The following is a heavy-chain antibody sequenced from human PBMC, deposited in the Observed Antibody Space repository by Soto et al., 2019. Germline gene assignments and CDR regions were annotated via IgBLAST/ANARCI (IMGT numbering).Heavy chain of an antibody. V-gene: IGHV3-23*01. D-gene: IGHD3-3*01. Sequence: GGSLRLSCAASGFTFSSYAMSWVRQAPGKGLEWVSAISGSGGSTYYADSVKGRFTISRDNSKNTLYLQMNSLRAEDTAVYYCAKARFLTGVVVPWDDFDYWGQGTLVTVSS. CDR3: AKARFLTGVVVPWDDFDY. CDR2: ISGSGGST. J-gene: IGHJ4*02. CDR1: GFTFSSYA.